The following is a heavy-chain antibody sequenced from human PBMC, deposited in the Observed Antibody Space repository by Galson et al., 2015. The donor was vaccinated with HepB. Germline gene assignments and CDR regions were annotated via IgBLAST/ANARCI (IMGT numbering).Heavy chain of an antibody. D-gene: IGHD3-3*01. CDR3: ARVGGQTYYNSWSGLAFDF. V-gene: IGHV4-4*02. CDR2: IYHSGST. J-gene: IGHJ3*01. CDR1: GASISSSTW. Sequence: ETLSLTCAISGASISSSTWWTWVRQPPGKGLEWIGQIYHSGSTNYNPSLKSRVTISLDKSKNHFSLKFSSVTAADTAVYYCARVGGQTYYNSWSGLAFDFWGQGTMVTVSS.